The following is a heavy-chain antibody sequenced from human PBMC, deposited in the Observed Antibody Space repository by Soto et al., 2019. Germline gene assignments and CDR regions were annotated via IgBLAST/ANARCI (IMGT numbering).Heavy chain of an antibody. CDR2: IYYSGNT. CDR1: GGSITNYY. D-gene: IGHD3-22*01. J-gene: IGHJ4*02. V-gene: IGHV4-59*08. CDR3: ARHAPGYFDS. Sequence: QVQLQESGPGLVKPSETLSLTCTISGGSITNYYWSWIRQPPGKRLEWIAYIYYSGNTDYNPSLXSXVXIXXDTSKNQFSLNLSSVTVADTAVYYCARHAPGYFDSWGQGTLVTVSS.